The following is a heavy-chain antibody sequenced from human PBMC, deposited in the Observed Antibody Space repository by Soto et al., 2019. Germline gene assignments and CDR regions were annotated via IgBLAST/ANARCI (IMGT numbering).Heavy chain of an antibody. D-gene: IGHD6-6*01. J-gene: IGHJ5*02. V-gene: IGHV4-30-4*01. Sequence: PSETLSLTCTVSGGSISSGDYYWSWIRQPPGKSLEWIGYIYYSGSTYYNPSLKSRVTISVDTSKNQFSLKLSSVTAADTAVYYCARVHSSSGGGWFDPWGQGTMVAVSS. CDR2: IYYSGST. CDR1: GGSISSGDYY. CDR3: ARVHSSSGGGWFDP.